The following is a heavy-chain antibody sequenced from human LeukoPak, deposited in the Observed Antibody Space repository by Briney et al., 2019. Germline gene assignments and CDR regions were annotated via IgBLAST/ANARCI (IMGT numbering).Heavy chain of an antibody. CDR2: FDPEDGEP. CDR3: VTDIRSGWRNY. Sequence: ASVKVSCKVSGYTLTESSMHWVRQAPGNGLEWMGGFDPEDGEPIYAQKIQGRVTMTEDTSVHTAYMELRSLRSEDTAVYYCVTDIRSGWRNYWGQGTLTTVSS. D-gene: IGHD6-19*01. V-gene: IGHV1-24*01. J-gene: IGHJ4*02. CDR1: GYTLTESS.